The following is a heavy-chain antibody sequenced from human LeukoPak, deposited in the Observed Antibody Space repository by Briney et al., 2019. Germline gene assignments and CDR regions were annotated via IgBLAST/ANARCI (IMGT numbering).Heavy chain of an antibody. V-gene: IGHV1-69*13. J-gene: IGHJ4*02. CDR2: IIPIFGTA. CDR3: ARDLGGGSGWYFDY. Sequence: SVKVSCKASGGTFSSYAISWVRQAPGQGLEWMGGIIPIFGTANYAQKFQGRVTITADESTGTAYMELSSLRSEDTAVYYCARDLGGGSGWYFDYWGQGTLVTVSS. D-gene: IGHD6-19*01. CDR1: GGTFSSYA.